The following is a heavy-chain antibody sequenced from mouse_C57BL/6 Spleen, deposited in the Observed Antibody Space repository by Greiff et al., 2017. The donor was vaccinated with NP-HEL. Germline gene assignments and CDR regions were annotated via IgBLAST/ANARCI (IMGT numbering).Heavy chain of an antibody. J-gene: IGHJ4*01. D-gene: IGHD2-3*01. CDR3: ARYDGYGGDY. Sequence: VQLQQPGAELVKPGASVKLSCKASGYTFTSYWMQWVKQRPGQGLEWIGEIDPSDSYTNYNQKFKGKATLTVDTSSSTAYMQLSSLTSEDSAVYYCARYDGYGGDYWGQGTSVTVSS. CDR1: GYTFTSYW. CDR2: IDPSDSYT. V-gene: IGHV1-50*01.